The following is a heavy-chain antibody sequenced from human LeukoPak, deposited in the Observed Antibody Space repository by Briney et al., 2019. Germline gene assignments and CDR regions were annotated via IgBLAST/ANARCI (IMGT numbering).Heavy chain of an antibody. CDR1: GDSISSYY. V-gene: IGHV4-4*07. CDR3: ARAVGSGSFQTYYYYMDV. D-gene: IGHD3-10*01. CDR2: IYTSGST. Sequence: SETLSLTCTVSGDSISSYYWSWIRQPAGKGLEWIGHIYTSGSTNYNPSLKSRVTMSVDTSKNQFSLKLSSVTAADTAVYYCARAVGSGSFQTYYYYMDVWGKGTTVTISS. J-gene: IGHJ6*03.